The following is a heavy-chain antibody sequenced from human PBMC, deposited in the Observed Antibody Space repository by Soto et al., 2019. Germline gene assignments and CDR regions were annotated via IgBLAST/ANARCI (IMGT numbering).Heavy chain of an antibody. V-gene: IGHV3-21*06. CDR3: ARDLVEGALNGSDV. Sequence: PGGSLRLSCVASGFILSDHSMNWVRLAPGKGLEWVSSISDVGTYIFYAASVKGRFTISRDNAKNSLYLQLDSLGAEDTALYYCARDLVEGALNGSDVWGQGTMVTVSS. CDR1: GFILSDHS. D-gene: IGHD1-26*01. CDR2: ISDVGTYI. J-gene: IGHJ3*01.